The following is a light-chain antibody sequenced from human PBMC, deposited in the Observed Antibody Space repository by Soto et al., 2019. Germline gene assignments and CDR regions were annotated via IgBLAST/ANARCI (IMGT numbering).Light chain of an antibody. J-gene: IGLJ1*01. V-gene: IGLV2-14*01. CDR1: TSDVGGYDY. Sequence: QSALTQPASVCGSPGQSITISCTGTTSDVGGYDYVSWYQRHQGKAHKAMVFEVSNRPSGVSYRFSGSKSGNTATLTISGLQAEDEADYFCRSYSISTAYLFGTGTKVTVL. CDR3: RSYSISTAYL. CDR2: EVS.